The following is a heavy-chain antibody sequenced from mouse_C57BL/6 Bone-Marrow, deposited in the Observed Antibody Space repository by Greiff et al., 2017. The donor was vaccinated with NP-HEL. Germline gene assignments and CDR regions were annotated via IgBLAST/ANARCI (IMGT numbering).Heavy chain of an antibody. Sequence: EVMLVESGPVLVKPGASVKMSCKASGYTFTDYYMNWVKQSHGKSLEWIGVINPYNGGTSYNQKFKGKATLTVDKSSSTAYMELNSLTSEDSAVYYCARGGSAWFAYWGQGTLVTVSA. CDR3: ARGGSAWFAY. CDR1: GYTFTDYY. CDR2: INPYNGGT. V-gene: IGHV1-19*01. J-gene: IGHJ3*01.